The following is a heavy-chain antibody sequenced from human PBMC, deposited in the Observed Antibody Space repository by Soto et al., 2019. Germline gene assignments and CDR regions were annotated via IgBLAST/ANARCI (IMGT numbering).Heavy chain of an antibody. Sequence: ASVXVSCKTSGYTFSNYGINWVRQAPGQGLEWMGIINPSGGSTSYAQKFQGRVTMTRDTSTSTAYMELRSLRSDDTAVYYCARKPAAGKISWFDYWGQGTLVTVSS. CDR2: INPSGGST. CDR3: ARKPAAGKISWFDY. J-gene: IGHJ5*01. D-gene: IGHD6-13*01. CDR1: GYTFSNYG. V-gene: IGHV1-46*01.